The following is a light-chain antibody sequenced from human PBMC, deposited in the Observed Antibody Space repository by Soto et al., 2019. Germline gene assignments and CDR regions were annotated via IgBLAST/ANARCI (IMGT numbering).Light chain of an antibody. CDR3: QAWDTSAVI. CDR2: QDD. V-gene: IGLV3-1*01. Sequence: SYELTQPPSVSVSPGQTASITCSGDKLDNKYVAWYRQKPGLSPLLIIFQDDRRPSGIPERFSGSNPGNTATLTISGTQVMDEADYFCQAWDTSAVIFGGGTKVTVL. J-gene: IGLJ2*01. CDR1: KLDNKY.